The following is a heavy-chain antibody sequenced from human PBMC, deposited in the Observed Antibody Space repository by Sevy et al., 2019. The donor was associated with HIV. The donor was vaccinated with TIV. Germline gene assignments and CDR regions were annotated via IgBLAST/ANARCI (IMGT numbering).Heavy chain of an antibody. J-gene: IGHJ4*02. V-gene: IGHV3-30-3*01. D-gene: IGHD6-6*01. CDR2: ISYDGSDK. Sequence: GGSLRLSCAASGFTFSSYAMHWVRQAPGKGLEWVAVISYDGSDKYYANSVKGRFTISRDNSKNTLYLQMNSLRAEDTAVYYCARQLVSACVEPGDCYFDYWGQGTLVTVSS. CDR1: GFTFSSYA. CDR3: ARQLVSACVEPGDCYFDY.